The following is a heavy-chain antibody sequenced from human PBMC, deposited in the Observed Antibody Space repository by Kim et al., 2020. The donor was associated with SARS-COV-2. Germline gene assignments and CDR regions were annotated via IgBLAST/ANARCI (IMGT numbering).Heavy chain of an antibody. CDR1: GFTLSCCG. V-gene: IGHV3-33*01. CDR3: ARGSGPFDAFDI. D-gene: IGHD3-3*01. Sequence: GGSLRLSCAASGFTLSCCGMHWVRQAPGRGLEWVAVLWANGINQYYADSVKGRFTFSRDDSSNTLYLQMNSLRAEDMAVYYCARGSGPFDAFDIWGQGTMVTVSP. CDR2: LWANGINQ. J-gene: IGHJ3*02.